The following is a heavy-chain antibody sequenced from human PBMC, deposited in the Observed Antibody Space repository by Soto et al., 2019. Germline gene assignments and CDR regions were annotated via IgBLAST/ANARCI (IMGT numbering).Heavy chain of an antibody. CDR1: GFTFGDYA. D-gene: IGHD2-2*01. J-gene: IGHJ6*02. V-gene: IGHV3-49*04. Sequence: GGSLRLSCTASGFTFGDYAMSWVRQAPGKGLEWVGFIRSKAYGGTTEYAASVKGRFTISRDDSKSIAYLQMNSLKTEDTAVYYCTRDIVVVPAAIGGGYYYYGMDVWGQRTTVTVAS. CDR2: IRSKAYGGTT. CDR3: TRDIVVVPAAIGGGYYYYGMDV.